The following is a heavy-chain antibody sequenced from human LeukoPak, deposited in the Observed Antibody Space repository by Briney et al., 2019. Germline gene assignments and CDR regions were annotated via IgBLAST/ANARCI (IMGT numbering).Heavy chain of an antibody. J-gene: IGHJ4*02. V-gene: IGHV3-11*05. CDR1: GFTFSDYY. D-gene: IGHD2-2*01. Sequence: PGGSLRLSCAASGFTFSDYYMSWIRQAPGKGLEWASYISSSSSYTNYADSVKGRFTISRDNAKNSLYLQMNSLRAEDTAVYYCARGEDIVVVPAATGWDYWGQGTPVTVSS. CDR2: ISSSSSYT. CDR3: ARGEDIVVVPAATGWDY.